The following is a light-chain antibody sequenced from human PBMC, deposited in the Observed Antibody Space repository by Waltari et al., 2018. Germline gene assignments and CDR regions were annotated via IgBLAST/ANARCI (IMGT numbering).Light chain of an antibody. V-gene: IGKV4-1*01. J-gene: IGKJ4*01. CDR1: QSVLYSSNDKNY. CDR3: QQYYSTPIT. CDR2: WAS. Sequence: DIVMTQSPDSLAVSLGERATINCKSRQSVLYSSNDKNYLAWYQQKPGQPPKLLIYWASTREAGVPDRFSGSGSGTDVTLTISSLQAEDEAVYYCQQYYSTPITFGGGTKVEIK.